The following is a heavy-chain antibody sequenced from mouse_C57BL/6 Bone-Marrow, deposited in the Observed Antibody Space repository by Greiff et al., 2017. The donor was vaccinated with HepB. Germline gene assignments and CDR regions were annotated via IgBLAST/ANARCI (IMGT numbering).Heavy chain of an antibody. CDR1: GYTFTSYW. D-gene: IGHD1-1*01. Sequence: QVQLKQSGAELVKPGASVKMSCKASGYTFTSYWITWVKQRPGQGLEWIGDIYPGSGSTNYNEKFKSKATLTVDTSSSTAYMQLSSLTSEDSAVYYCARSVTTVVPLYWGLGTTLTVSS. CDR2: IYPGSGST. CDR3: ARSVTTVVPLY. V-gene: IGHV1-55*01. J-gene: IGHJ2*01.